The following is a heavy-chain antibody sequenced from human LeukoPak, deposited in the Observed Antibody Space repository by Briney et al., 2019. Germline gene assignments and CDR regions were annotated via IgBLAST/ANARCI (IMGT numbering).Heavy chain of an antibody. Sequence: SQNLSLTCAISGDSVSSNSAAWNWIRQSPSRGLEWLGRTYYRSKWYNDYAVSVKSRITINPDTSKNQFSRQLNSVTPEDTAVYYCARESNGSGTTRGRVWFDPWGQGTLVTVSS. CDR3: ARESNGSGTTRGRVWFDP. V-gene: IGHV6-1*01. D-gene: IGHD3-10*01. CDR2: TYYRSKWYN. CDR1: GDSVSSNSAA. J-gene: IGHJ5*02.